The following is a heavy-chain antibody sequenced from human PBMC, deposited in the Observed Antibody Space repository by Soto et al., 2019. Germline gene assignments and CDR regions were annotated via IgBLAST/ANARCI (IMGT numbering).Heavy chain of an antibody. Sequence: QVQLVQSGAEVKKPGSSVKVSCKASGGTFSSYDISWVRQAPGQGLEWMGGIIPIFNTVNYAQKFQGRVTITADESTSTAYMEVSSLRSEDTSVYFCAGAGQLWSPTRGIYYYYGMDAWGQGTTVTVPS. CDR1: GGTFSSYD. CDR3: AGAGQLWSPTRGIYYYYGMDA. V-gene: IGHV1-69*01. CDR2: IIPIFNTV. J-gene: IGHJ6*02. D-gene: IGHD5-18*01.